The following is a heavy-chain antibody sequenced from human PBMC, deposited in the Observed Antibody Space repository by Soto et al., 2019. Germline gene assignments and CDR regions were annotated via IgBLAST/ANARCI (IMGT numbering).Heavy chain of an antibody. CDR1: SGSISSCGYS. V-gene: IGHV4-30-2*01. CDR2: TYHSGST. CDR3: ARGGYSYGPFDY. J-gene: IGHJ4*02. D-gene: IGHD5-18*01. Sequence: SDTLSLTCAVSSGSISSCGYSWNRIRQPRGKGLEWIGYTYHSGSTNYDPSLKSRVTISVDRSKNQSSLKLSSVTAADTALYYCARGGYSYGPFDYWGQGTLVTVSS.